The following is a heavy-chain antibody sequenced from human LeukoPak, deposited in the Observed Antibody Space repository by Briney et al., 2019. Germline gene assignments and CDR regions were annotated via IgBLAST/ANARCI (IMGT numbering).Heavy chain of an antibody. CDR1: GFTFSSSW. V-gene: IGHV3-7*01. J-gene: IGHJ4*02. CDR3: ARYDRSDWHGFDY. Sequence: GGSLRLSCAASGFTFSSSWMSWVRQAPEKGLEWVANIKPDGSEKYYVDSVKGRFTISRDNAENSLYLQMSSLRAEDTAVYYCARYDRSDWHGFDYWGQGILVTVSS. D-gene: IGHD3-22*01. CDR2: IKPDGSEK.